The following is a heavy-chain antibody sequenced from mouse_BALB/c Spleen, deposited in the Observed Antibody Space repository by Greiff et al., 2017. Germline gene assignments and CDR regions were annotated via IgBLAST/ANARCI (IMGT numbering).Heavy chain of an antibody. Sequence: VKLVESGAELVRPGSSVKISCKASGYAFSSYWMNWVKQRPGQGLEWIGQIYPGDGDTNYNGKFKGKATLTADKSSSTAYMQLSSLTSEDSAVYFCARSGGLLRYLDYWGQGTTLTVSS. CDR2: IYPGDGDT. CDR3: ARSGGLLRYLDY. D-gene: IGHD1-1*01. CDR1: GYAFSSYW. V-gene: IGHV1-80*01. J-gene: IGHJ2*01.